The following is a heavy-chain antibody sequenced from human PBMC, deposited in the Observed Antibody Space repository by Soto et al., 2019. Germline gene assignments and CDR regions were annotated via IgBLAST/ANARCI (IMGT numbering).Heavy chain of an antibody. CDR2: ISYDGSNK. D-gene: IGHD2-21*01. J-gene: IGHJ6*02. CDR1: GFTFSSYG. CDR3: ASYSQTYGMDV. Sequence: GGSLRLSCAASGFTFSSYGMHWVRQAPGKGLEWVAVISYDGSNKYYADSVKGRFTISRDNSKNTLYLQMNSLRAEDTAVYYCASYSQTYGMDVWGQGTTVTVSS. V-gene: IGHV3-30*03.